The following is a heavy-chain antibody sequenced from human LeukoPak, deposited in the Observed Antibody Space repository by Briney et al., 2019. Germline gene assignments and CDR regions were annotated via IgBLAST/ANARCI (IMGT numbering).Heavy chain of an antibody. V-gene: IGHV4-34*01. CDR2: INHSGST. Sequence: SETLSLTCAVYGGSFSGYYWSWIRQPPGKGLEWIGEINHSGSTNYNPSLKSRVTISVDTSKNQFSLKLSSVTAADTAVYYCARVIVSYYYGSGSYRPNHPRSFYDYWGQGTLVTVSS. D-gene: IGHD3-10*01. J-gene: IGHJ4*02. CDR1: GGSFSGYY. CDR3: ARVIVSYYYGSGSYRPNHPRSFYDY.